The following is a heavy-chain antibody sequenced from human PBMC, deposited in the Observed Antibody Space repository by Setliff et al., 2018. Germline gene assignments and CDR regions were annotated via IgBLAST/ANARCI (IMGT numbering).Heavy chain of an antibody. CDR2: ISPSSIYI. J-gene: IGHJ4*02. CDR3: ASDIHNDYDYFDY. V-gene: IGHV3-21*04. CDR1: GFTFSTYR. D-gene: IGHD4-17*01. Sequence: PGGSLRLSCAASGFTFSTYRMHWVRQAPGKGLEWVSSISPSSIYIYYADSVKGRFTISRDDSKNTAYLQMNSLKTEDTAVYYCASDIHNDYDYFDYWGQGIQVTVSS.